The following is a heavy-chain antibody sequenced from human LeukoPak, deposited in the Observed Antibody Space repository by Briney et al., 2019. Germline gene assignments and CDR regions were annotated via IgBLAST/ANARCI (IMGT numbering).Heavy chain of an antibody. Sequence: SETLSLNCAVYGGSFSGYYWSWIRQPPGKGLEWIGEINHSGSTNYNPSLKSRVTISVDTSKNQFSLKLSSVTAADTAVYYCARAPHGSYYDFWSGYYNGLNFDYWGQGTLVTVSS. D-gene: IGHD3-3*01. CDR2: INHSGST. V-gene: IGHV4-34*01. CDR3: ARAPHGSYYDFWSGYYNGLNFDY. CDR1: GGSFSGYY. J-gene: IGHJ4*02.